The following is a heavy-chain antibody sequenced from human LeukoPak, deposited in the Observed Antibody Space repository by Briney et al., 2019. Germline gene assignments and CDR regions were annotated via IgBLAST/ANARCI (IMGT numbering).Heavy chain of an antibody. CDR1: GFTFSSYA. V-gene: IGHV3-23*01. Sequence: GGSLRLSCAASGFTFSSYAMSWVRQAPGKGLEWVSGISGSGGSTYYADFVKGRFTIFRDNSKNTLYLQMNSLRAEDTAVYYCARALWFGEFLFDYWGQGTLVTVSS. J-gene: IGHJ4*02. CDR3: ARALWFGEFLFDY. D-gene: IGHD3-10*01. CDR2: ISGSGGST.